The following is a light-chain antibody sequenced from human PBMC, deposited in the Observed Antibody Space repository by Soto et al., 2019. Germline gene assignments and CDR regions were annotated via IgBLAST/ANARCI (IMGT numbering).Light chain of an antibody. Sequence: QSALTQPASVSGSPGQSITISCTGTSSDVGGYNYVSWYQQHPGKAPKLMIYDVSNRPSGVSNRFSGSKSGNTASLTISGLQAEDEADYYCSSYTSSSTPRVFGGVTKLTVL. CDR2: DVS. V-gene: IGLV2-14*01. J-gene: IGLJ2*01. CDR3: SSYTSSSTPRV. CDR1: SSDVGGYNY.